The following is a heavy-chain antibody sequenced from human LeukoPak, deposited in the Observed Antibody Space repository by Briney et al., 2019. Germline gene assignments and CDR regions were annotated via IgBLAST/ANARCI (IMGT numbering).Heavy chain of an antibody. CDR1: GYTFTGYY. D-gene: IGHD1-1*01. V-gene: IGHV1-2*02. J-gene: IGHJ4*02. Sequence: GASVKVSCKASGYTFTGYYIHWVRQAPGQGLEWMGWINPNNGGTNYAQKFQGGVTLTRDTSISTFYMEVSRLRSDDTAVYFCARYNWNDVVSALDYWGQGTLVTVSS. CDR3: ARYNWNDVVSALDY. CDR2: INPNNGGT.